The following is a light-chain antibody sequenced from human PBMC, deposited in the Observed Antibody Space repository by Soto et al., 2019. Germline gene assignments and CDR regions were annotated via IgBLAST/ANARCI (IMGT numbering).Light chain of an antibody. CDR2: KAS. CDR3: QQYLNRWT. V-gene: IGKV1-5*03. J-gene: IGKJ1*01. CDR1: QSISTW. Sequence: DIQMTQSPSTLSASVGDRVTITCRASQSISTWLAWYQQKPGKAPKLLIYKASSLEGGVPSRFSGSGSGTEFTLTISSLQPDDFATYYCQQYLNRWTFGQGTKVQIK.